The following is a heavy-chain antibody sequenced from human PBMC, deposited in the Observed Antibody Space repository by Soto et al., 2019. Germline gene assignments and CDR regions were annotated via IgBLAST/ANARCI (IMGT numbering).Heavy chain of an antibody. CDR3: ARRARPDFYYMAV. CDR1: GVTRSGYA. CDR2: ISSNGVGT. J-gene: IGHJ6*03. D-gene: IGHD6-6*01. Sequence: PGGSLRLSCAAAGVTRSGYAMDWVRQAPGKGLEYVSGISSNGVGTYYANSVQGRFTISRDNSKNTVYLQMGSLRPEDMAVYYCARRARPDFYYMAVWGKGTTVTVSS. V-gene: IGHV3-64*01.